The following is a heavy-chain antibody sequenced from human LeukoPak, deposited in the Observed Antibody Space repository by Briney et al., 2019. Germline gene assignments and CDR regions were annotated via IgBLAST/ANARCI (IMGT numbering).Heavy chain of an antibody. V-gene: IGHV4-38-2*02. D-gene: IGHD2-15*01. CDR1: GYSISSGYY. Sequence: SETLSLTCTVSGYSISSGYYWGWIRLPPGKGLEWIGIINHSGHTHYNTSLKSRVTISVDTSTNQFSLHLRSVTAADTALYYCARVGYCSGGSCLNWFDPWGQGTLVTVSS. J-gene: IGHJ5*02. CDR3: ARVGYCSGGSCLNWFDP. CDR2: INHSGHT.